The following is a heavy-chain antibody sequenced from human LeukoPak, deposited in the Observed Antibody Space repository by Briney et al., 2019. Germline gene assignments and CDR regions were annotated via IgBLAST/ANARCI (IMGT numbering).Heavy chain of an antibody. CDR3: SSAVTAAGSPHWFDP. D-gene: IGHD6-13*01. Sequence: ASVKVSCKASGYTFTSYYMHWVRQAPGQGLEWMGIINPSGGSTSYAQKFQGRVTMTRDRSTSTVYMELSSLRSEDTAVYYCSSAVTAAGSPHWFDPWGQGTLVIVSS. V-gene: IGHV1-46*03. J-gene: IGHJ5*02. CDR2: INPSGGST. CDR1: GYTFTSYY.